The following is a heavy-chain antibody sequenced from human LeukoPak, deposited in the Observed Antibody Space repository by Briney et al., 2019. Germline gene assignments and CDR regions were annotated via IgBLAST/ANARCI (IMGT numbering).Heavy chain of an antibody. D-gene: IGHD5-12*01. Sequence: GGSLRLSCAASGFTFSSYGMHWVRQAPGKGLEWVAFIRYDGSNKYYADSVKGRFTISRDNSKNTLYLQMNSLRAEDTAVYDCAKSIVATIFDYMDVWGKGTTVTISS. V-gene: IGHV3-30*02. CDR3: AKSIVATIFDYMDV. J-gene: IGHJ6*03. CDR2: IRYDGSNK. CDR1: GFTFSSYG.